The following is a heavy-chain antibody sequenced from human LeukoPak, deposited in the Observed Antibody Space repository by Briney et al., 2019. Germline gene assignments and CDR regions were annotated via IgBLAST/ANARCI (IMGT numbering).Heavy chain of an antibody. V-gene: IGHV4-34*01. CDR3: ARPDMVTDSFDY. J-gene: IGHJ4*02. CDR1: GGSFSGYY. CDR2: INHSGST. Sequence: SETLSLTCAVYGGSFSGYYWSWIRQPPGKGLEWIGEINHSGSTNYNPSLKSRVTISVDTSKNQFSLKLSSVTAADTAVYYCARPDMVTDSFDYWGQGTLVTVSS. D-gene: IGHD5-18*01.